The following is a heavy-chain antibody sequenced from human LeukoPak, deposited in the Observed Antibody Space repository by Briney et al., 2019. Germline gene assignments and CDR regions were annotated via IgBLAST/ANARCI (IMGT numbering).Heavy chain of an antibody. J-gene: IGHJ4*02. CDR2: IYYSGST. D-gene: IGHD3-22*01. V-gene: IGHV4-39*01. Sequence: PSETLSLTCTVSGGSISSSNYYWGWLRQPPGKGLEWIGSIYYSGSTYYNPSLKSRVTISVDTSKNQFSLKLSSVTAADTAVYYCARLPANHYYYDSSGPHWGQGTLVTVSS. CDR1: GGSISSSNYY. CDR3: ARLPANHYYYDSSGPH.